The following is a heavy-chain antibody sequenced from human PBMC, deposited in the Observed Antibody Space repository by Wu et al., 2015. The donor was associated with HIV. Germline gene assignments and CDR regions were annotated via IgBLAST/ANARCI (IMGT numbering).Heavy chain of an antibody. CDR3: ARAPSGYLKRYYFDY. CDR1: GFAFINYY. V-gene: IGHV1-18*01. J-gene: IGHJ4*02. Sequence: VQLVQSGPDVKAPGTSMKVSCRISGFAFINYYISWVQQAPGKGLKWMGWISGYNGNTNYAQKLQGRVTMTTDTSTSTAYMELRSLRSDDTAVYYCARAPSGYLKRYYFDYWGQGTLVTVSS. CDR2: ISGYNGNT. D-gene: IGHD5-12*01.